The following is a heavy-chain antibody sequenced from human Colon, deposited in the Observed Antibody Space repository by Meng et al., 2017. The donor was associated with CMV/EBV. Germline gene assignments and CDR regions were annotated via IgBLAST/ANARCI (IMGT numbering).Heavy chain of an antibody. CDR1: GFTFSSYG. CDR2: IRHDGGMK. Sequence: GESLKISCEVSGFTFSSYGMHWVRQAPGKGLEWLTFIRHDGGMKYLADSVKGRFTVSRDNSKNTVYLQMNSLRAEDTAVYYCTRALVASPTGYWGQGTLVTVSS. V-gene: IGHV3-30*02. J-gene: IGHJ4*02. D-gene: IGHD2-21*01. CDR3: TRALVASPTGY.